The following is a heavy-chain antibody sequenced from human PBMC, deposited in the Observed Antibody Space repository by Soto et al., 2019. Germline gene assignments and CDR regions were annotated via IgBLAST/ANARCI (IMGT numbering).Heavy chain of an antibody. Sequence: EVQLVESGGGLVKPGGSLRLSCAASGFTFSSYSMNWVRQAPGKGLEWVSSISSSSSYIYYADSVKGRFTISRDNAKNSLYLQMNSLRAEDTAVYYCAHIAVVPAAIYRGDYWGQGTLVTVSS. CDR2: ISSSSSYI. J-gene: IGHJ4*02. V-gene: IGHV3-21*01. CDR3: AHIAVVPAAIYRGDY. CDR1: GFTFSSYS. D-gene: IGHD2-2*02.